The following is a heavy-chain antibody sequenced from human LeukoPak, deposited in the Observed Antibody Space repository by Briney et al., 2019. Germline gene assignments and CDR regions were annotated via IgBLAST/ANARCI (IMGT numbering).Heavy chain of an antibody. Sequence: SETLSLTCAVSGGSISSGGYSWSWIRQPPGKGLEWIGYIYHSGSTNYNPSLKSRVTISVDTSKNQFSLKLSSVTAADTAVYYCARGDSSGWFDYWGQGTLVTVSS. CDR2: IYHSGST. V-gene: IGHV4-30-2*01. J-gene: IGHJ4*02. CDR1: GGSISSGGYS. D-gene: IGHD6-19*01. CDR3: ARGDSSGWFDY.